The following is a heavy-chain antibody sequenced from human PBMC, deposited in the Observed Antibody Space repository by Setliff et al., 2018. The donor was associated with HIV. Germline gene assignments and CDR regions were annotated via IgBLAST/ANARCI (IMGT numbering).Heavy chain of an antibody. CDR3: AREWAVAGGNWFDP. CDR1: GFTFSNYN. Sequence: PGGSLRLSCAASGFTFSNYNMNWVRQAPGKGLEWVSSISSSSSYIYCANSVKGRFTISRDNAKNSLYLQMNSLRAEDTAVYYCAREWAVAGGNWFDPWGQGTLVTVSS. CDR2: ISSSSSYI. D-gene: IGHD6-19*01. J-gene: IGHJ5*02. V-gene: IGHV3-21*01.